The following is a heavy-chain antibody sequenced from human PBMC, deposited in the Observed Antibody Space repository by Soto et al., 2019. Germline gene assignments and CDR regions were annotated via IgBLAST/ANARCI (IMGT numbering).Heavy chain of an antibody. V-gene: IGHV3-23*01. J-gene: IGHJ4*02. CDR3: AKDRTREQWLAPDDS. CDR2: ISGSGGTT. CDR1: GFTFSSYA. Sequence: PGGSLRLSCAASGFTFSSYAMSWVRQAPGKGLEWVSAISGSGGTTYYADSVKGRFTISRDNSKNTLYLQMNSLRAEDTAVYYCAKDRTREQWLAPDDSWGQGTLVTVSS. D-gene: IGHD6-19*01.